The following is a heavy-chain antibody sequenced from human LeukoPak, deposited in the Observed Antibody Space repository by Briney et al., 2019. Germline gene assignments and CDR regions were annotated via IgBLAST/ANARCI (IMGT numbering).Heavy chain of an antibody. J-gene: IGHJ4*02. D-gene: IGHD2-2*01. CDR1: GYTFTGYY. CDR2: INPNSGGT. Sequence: ASVKVSCKASGYTFTGYYMHWVRQAPGQGREWMGRINPNSGGTNYAQKFQGRVTMTRDTSISTAYMELSRLRSDDTAVYYCARALPATAPLGDYWGQGTLVTVSS. V-gene: IGHV1-2*06. CDR3: ARALPATAPLGDY.